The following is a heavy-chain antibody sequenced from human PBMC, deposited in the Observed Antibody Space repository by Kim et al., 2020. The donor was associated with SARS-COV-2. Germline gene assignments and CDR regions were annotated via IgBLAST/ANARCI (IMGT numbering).Heavy chain of an antibody. J-gene: IGHJ4*02. CDR3: AKEYSGGSTSCYFDY. D-gene: IGHD2-2*01. Sequence: ESVKGRFTTSRDDYKNTVYLNMSSLRVEDTAVYYCAKEYSGGSTSCYFDYWGQGTLVTVSP. V-gene: IGHV3-23*01.